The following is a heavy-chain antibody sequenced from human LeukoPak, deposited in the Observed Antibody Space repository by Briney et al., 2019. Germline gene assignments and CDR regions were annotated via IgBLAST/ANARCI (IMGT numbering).Heavy chain of an antibody. CDR3: AREIVAAAGRRGWFDP. CDR2: INHSGST. CDR1: GGSFSGYY. Sequence: SETLSLTCAVYGGSFSGYYWSWIRQPPGKGLEWIGEINHSGSTNYNPSLKSRVTISVDTSKNQFSLKLSSVTAADTAVYYCAREIVAAAGRRGWFDPWGQRTLVTVSP. D-gene: IGHD6-13*01. V-gene: IGHV4-34*01. J-gene: IGHJ5*02.